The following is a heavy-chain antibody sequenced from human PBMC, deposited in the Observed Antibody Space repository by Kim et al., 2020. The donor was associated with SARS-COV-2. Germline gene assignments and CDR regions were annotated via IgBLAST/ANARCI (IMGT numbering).Heavy chain of an antibody. CDR1: GGTFSSYA. J-gene: IGHJ4*02. D-gene: IGHD5-18*01. CDR3: AREGYSYGYGGRGYYFDY. Sequence: SVKVSCKASGGTFSSYAISWVRQAPGQGLEWMGGIIPIFGTANYAQKFQGRVTITADESTSTAYMELSSLRSEDTAVYYCAREGYSYGYGGRGYYFDYWGQGTLVTVSS. CDR2: IIPIFGTA. V-gene: IGHV1-69*13.